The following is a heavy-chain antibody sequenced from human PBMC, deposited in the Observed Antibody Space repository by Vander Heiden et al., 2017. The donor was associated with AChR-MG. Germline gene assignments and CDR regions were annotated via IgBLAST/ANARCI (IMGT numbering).Heavy chain of an antibody. V-gene: IGHV3-9*01. CDR3: ANTGGVGVGYFDL. Sequence: ELQLVESGRGLVQPGRSLRLSCAASAFTFDDYAMPWVRPGPGKGLELVSGISWNSGNIGYADSVKGRVTIARDKAKNSLYLQMNSLRAEDTALYYCANTGGVGVGYFDLWGRGNLVTVSS. CDR1: AFTFDDYA. J-gene: IGHJ2*01. CDR2: ISWNSGNI. D-gene: IGHD2-8*02.